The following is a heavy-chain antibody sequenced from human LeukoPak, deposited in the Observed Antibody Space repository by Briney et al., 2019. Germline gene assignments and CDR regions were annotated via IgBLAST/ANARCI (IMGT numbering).Heavy chain of an antibody. Sequence: PSQTLSLTCTVSGGSISSGSYYWSWIRQPAGKGLEWIGRIYTSGSTNYNPSLKSRVTISVDTSKNQFSLKLSSVTAADTAVYYCARVAPLDLIFDALDYWGQGTLVTVSS. V-gene: IGHV4-61*02. CDR2: IYTSGST. CDR3: ARVAPLDLIFDALDY. J-gene: IGHJ4*02. CDR1: GGSISSGSYY.